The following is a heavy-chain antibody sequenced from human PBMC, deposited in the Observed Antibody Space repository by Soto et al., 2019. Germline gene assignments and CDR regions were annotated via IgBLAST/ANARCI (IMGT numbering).Heavy chain of an antibody. CDR1: GYTFTTYG. J-gene: IGHJ6*02. V-gene: IGHV1-18*01. CDR3: TREGSAPYYYYGMDA. D-gene: IGHD3-10*01. Sequence: QVQLEQSAPEVKKPGASVKVSCKASGYTFTTYGISWVRQAPGQGLEWMGWINTHNGNTNYAQNLQGRVIMTADTSPSTAYMELRSLRSDDPAVYCCTREGSAPYYYYGMDAWGQGTTVTVSS. CDR2: INTHNGNT.